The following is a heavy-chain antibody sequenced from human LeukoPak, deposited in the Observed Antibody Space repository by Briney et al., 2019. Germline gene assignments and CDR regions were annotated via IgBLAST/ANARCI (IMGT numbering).Heavy chain of an antibody. V-gene: IGHV3-33*08. CDR3: ATGSGYYYSQ. J-gene: IGHJ4*02. D-gene: IGHD3-22*01. CDR2: AYGDGFDR. Sequence: GGSLRLSCATSGFTFSIYGMHWVRQASGKGLEWVAVAYGDGFDRYYADSVKGRFTISKDTSMNTLYVQMDSLRAEDTAVYYCATGSGYYYSQWGQGTLVTVSS. CDR1: GFTFSIYG.